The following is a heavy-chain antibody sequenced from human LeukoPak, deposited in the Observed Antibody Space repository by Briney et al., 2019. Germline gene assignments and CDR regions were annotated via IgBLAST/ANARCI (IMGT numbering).Heavy chain of an antibody. CDR3: ARVLGGTYNFDN. J-gene: IGHJ4*02. V-gene: IGHV1-69*04. CDR1: GGTFSNYA. CDR2: IIPILGLT. D-gene: IGHD3-16*01. Sequence: ASVKVSCKASGGTFSNYAINWVRQAPGQGLEWMGRIIPILGLTNYTQKFQGRVTITADKSTSTAYMDLSSLRSEDTAVYYCARVLGGTYNFDNWGQGTLVTVSS.